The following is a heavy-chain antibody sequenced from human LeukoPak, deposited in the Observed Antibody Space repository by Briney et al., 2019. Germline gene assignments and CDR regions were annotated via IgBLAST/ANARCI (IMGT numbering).Heavy chain of an antibody. V-gene: IGHV4-30-2*01. D-gene: IGHD6-13*01. CDR1: GGSISSGGYS. CDR3: ARGSSSWYSPQDWYFDL. Sequence: SETLSLTCAVSGGSISSGGYSWSWVRQPPGKGLEWIGYIYHSGSTYYNPSLKSRVTISVDRPKNQFSLKLSSVTAADTAVYYCARGSSSWYSPQDWYFDLWGRGTLVTVSS. CDR2: IYHSGST. J-gene: IGHJ2*01.